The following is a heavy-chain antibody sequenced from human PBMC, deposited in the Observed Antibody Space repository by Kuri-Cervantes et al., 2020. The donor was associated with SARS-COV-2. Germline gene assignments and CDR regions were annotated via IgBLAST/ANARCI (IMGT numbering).Heavy chain of an antibody. CDR2: IKSKTDGGTT. CDR3: TTHDFWSGYAGY. J-gene: IGHJ4*02. Sequence: GESLKISCAASGFTFSNAWMSWVRQAPGKGLEWVGRIKSKTDGGTTDYAAPVKGRFTISRDDSKNTLYLQMNSLKTEDTAVCYRTTHDFWSGYAGYWGQGTLVTVSS. D-gene: IGHD3-3*01. V-gene: IGHV3-15*01. CDR1: GFTFSNAW.